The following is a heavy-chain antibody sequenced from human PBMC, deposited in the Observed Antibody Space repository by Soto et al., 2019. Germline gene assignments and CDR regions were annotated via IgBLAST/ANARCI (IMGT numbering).Heavy chain of an antibody. Sequence: SVKVSCKASGYTFTSYAMHWLRQAPGQSLEWMGWIDTDNQNTKYSQKFQGRVTFTTDTYANTGDMELSSLTSEDTAVYYCAKAPYYYDSSGYYTYAPWGQGTLVTASS. CDR1: GYTFTSYA. V-gene: IGHV1-3*04. D-gene: IGHD3-22*01. CDR2: IDTDNQNT. CDR3: AKAPYYYDSSGYYTYAP. J-gene: IGHJ5*02.